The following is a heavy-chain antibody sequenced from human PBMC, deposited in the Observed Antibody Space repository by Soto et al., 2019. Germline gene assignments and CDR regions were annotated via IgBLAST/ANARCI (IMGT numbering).Heavy chain of an antibody. D-gene: IGHD2-15*01. CDR3: AKGSRYCSGGSCPMHIDP. Sequence: PGGSLRLSCAASGFTFSGYAMSWVRQAPGKGLEWVSAISGSGGSTYYADSVKGRFTISRDNSKNTLYLQMNSLRAEDTAVYYCAKGSRYCSGGSCPMHIDPWGKGTMVTVAS. CDR1: GFTFSGYA. J-gene: IGHJ5*02. CDR2: ISGSGGST. V-gene: IGHV3-23*01.